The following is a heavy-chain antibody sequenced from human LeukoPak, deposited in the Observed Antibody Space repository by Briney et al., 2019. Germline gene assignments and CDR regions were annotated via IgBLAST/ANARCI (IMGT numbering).Heavy chain of an antibody. D-gene: IGHD3-10*01. V-gene: IGHV1-69*04. Sequence: SVKVSCKASGGTFSIYAISWVRQAPGQGLEWMGRIIPIIGIANYAQKFQGRVTITADKSTSTAYMELRSLRSEDTAVYYCASTSYYYSSGSYYNKEWGQGTLVTVSS. CDR3: ASTSYYYSSGSYYNKE. CDR1: GGTFSIYA. CDR2: IIPIIGIA. J-gene: IGHJ4*02.